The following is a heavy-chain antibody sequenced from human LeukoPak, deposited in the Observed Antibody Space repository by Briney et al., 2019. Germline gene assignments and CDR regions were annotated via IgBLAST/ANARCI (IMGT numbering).Heavy chain of an antibody. CDR2: IYYSGST. CDR3: ARNFQNTYYDIWTGSGLPEKDN. J-gene: IGHJ4*02. D-gene: IGHD3-9*01. Sequence: SETLSLTCTVSGGSISSSSYYWGWIRQPPGKGLEWIGSIYYSGSTYYNPSLKSRVTISVDTSKNQFSLKLSSVTAADTAVYYCARNFQNTYYDIWTGSGLPEKDNGGQGPRVPVSS. V-gene: IGHV4-39*01. CDR1: GGSISSSSYY.